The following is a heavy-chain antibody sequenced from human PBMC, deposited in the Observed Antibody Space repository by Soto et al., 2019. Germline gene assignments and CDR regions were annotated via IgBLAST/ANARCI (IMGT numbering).Heavy chain of an antibody. CDR1: GGSISSSSYY. Sequence: QLQLQESGPGLVKPSETLSLTCTVSGGSISSSSYYWGWIRQPPGKGLGWIGSTYYSGSTYYNPALKSGVTVAVDTSKNQSPLKLSSVTAADTAVYYCAFLYSSSWYYFDYWGQGTLVTVSS. D-gene: IGHD6-13*01. CDR2: TYYSGST. J-gene: IGHJ4*02. CDR3: AFLYSSSWYYFDY. V-gene: IGHV4-39*01.